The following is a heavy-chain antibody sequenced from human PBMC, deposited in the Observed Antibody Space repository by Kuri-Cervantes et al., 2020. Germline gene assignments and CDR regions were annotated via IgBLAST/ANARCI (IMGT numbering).Heavy chain of an antibody. J-gene: IGHJ4*02. CDR3: ARDWSGYGDEMVYFDY. V-gene: IGHV4-61*01. Sequence: SETLSLTCTVAGGSISSSSYYWSWIRQPPGKGLEWIGYIYYSGSTNYNPSLKSRVTISVDTSKNQFSLKLSSVTAADTAVYYCARDWSGYGDEMVYFDYWGQGTLVTVSS. CDR2: IYYSGST. CDR1: GGSISSSSYY. D-gene: IGHD4-17*01.